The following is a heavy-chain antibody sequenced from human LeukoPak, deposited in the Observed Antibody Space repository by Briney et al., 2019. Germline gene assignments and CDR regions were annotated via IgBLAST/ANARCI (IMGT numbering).Heavy chain of an antibody. CDR1: GGSISSSNW. V-gene: IGHV4-4*02. CDR2: IYHSGST. Sequence: KPSGTLSLTCAVSGGSISSSNWWSWVRQPPGKGLEWIGEIYHSGSTNYNPSLESRVTISVDKSKNQFSLKLSSVTAADTAVYYCASLTGSEMERDYWGQGTLVTVSS. J-gene: IGHJ4*02. D-gene: IGHD3-9*01. CDR3: ASLTGSEMERDY.